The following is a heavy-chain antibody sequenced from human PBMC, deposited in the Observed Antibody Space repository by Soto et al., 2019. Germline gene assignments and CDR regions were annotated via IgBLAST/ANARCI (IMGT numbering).Heavy chain of an antibody. J-gene: IGHJ3*02. Sequence: SETLSLTCTVSGGSISSSSHYWGWIRQPPGKGLEWIGSIYYSGSTYYNPSLKSRVTISVDTSKNQFSLKLSSVTAADTAVYYCARHQAATVKGRLDAFDIWGQGTMVTVSS. V-gene: IGHV4-39*01. CDR1: GGSISSSSHY. CDR2: IYYSGST. CDR3: ARHQAATVKGRLDAFDI. D-gene: IGHD2-15*01.